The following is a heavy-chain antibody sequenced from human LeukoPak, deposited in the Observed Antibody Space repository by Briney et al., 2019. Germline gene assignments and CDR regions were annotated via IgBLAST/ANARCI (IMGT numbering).Heavy chain of an antibody. CDR1: GLTVSSNY. D-gene: IGHD1-14*01. CDR2: ICVDGTT. CDR3: ARDVSNRHLDC. V-gene: IGHV3-66*01. Sequence: PGGSLRLSCAASGLTVSSNYISWVRQAPGKGLEWVSVICVDGTTYYADSVKGRFTISRDNSKNTLYLQMNSLRADDTAVYFCARDVSNRHLDCWGQGTLVTVSS. J-gene: IGHJ4*02.